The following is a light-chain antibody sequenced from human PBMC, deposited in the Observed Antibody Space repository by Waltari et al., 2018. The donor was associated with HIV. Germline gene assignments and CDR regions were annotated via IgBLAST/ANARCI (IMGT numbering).Light chain of an antibody. V-gene: IGLV1-44*01. CDR2: NNN. CDR3: ASWDDSLNGPV. Sequence: QSVLTQPPSASGTPGPGVHIPWSGSSPNIGTNTVTWYQQLPGTAPQLLIYNNNQRPSGVPDRFSGSKSGTSASLAISGLQSEDEADYYCASWDDSLNGPVFGGGTKLTVL. J-gene: IGLJ3*02. CDR1: SPNIGTNT.